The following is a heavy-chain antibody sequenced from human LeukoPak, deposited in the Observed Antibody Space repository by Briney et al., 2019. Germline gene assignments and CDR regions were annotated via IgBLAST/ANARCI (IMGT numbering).Heavy chain of an antibody. J-gene: IGHJ5*02. CDR2: IYTSGST. Sequence: SETLSLTCTVSGVSISSYYWSWIRQPAGKGLEWIGRIYTSGSTNYNPSLKSRVTISVDTSKNQFSLKLSSMTAADTAVYYCARHLAAAAGNWFDPWGQGTLVTVSS. V-gene: IGHV4-4*07. CDR1: GVSISSYY. D-gene: IGHD6-13*01. CDR3: ARHLAAAAGNWFDP.